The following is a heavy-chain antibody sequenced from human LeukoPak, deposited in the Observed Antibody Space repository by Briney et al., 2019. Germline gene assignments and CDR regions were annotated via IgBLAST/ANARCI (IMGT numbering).Heavy chain of an antibody. J-gene: IGHJ4*02. Sequence: GASVKVSCKASGYTFTRYYIHWVRQAPGQALDWMGWISPNSGGTNYVQKFQGRVTMTRDTSISTAYMELTRLTSDDTAMYYCARAGEEYTSTWYGAYWGQGTLVTVSS. CDR2: ISPNSGGT. CDR1: GYTFTRYY. V-gene: IGHV1-2*02. D-gene: IGHD6-13*01. CDR3: ARAGEEYTSTWYGAY.